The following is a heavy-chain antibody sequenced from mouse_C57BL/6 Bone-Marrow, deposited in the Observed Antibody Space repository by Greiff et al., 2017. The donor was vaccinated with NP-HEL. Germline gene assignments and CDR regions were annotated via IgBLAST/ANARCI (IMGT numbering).Heavy chain of an antibody. CDR1: GFTFSDYS. J-gene: IGHJ4*01. CDR2: INYDGSST. CDR3: AREGGLRRRTYAMDY. D-gene: IGHD2-4*01. V-gene: IGHV5-16*01. Sequence: EVQRVESEGGLVQPGSSMNLSCTASGFTFSDYSMAWVRQVPEKGLEWVANINYDGSSTYYLDSLKSRFIISRDNAKNILYLQMSSLKSEDTATYYCAREGGLRRRTYAMDYWGQGTSVTVSS.